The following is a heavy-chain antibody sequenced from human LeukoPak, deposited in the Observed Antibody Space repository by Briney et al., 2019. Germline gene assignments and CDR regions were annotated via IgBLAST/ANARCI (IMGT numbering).Heavy chain of an antibody. CDR2: IRSSYDYM. CDR1: GFTFSGFT. J-gene: IGHJ4*02. Sequence: GGSLRLSCVASGFTFSGFTMNWVRQAPGKGLEWVSSIRSSYDYMYYADSVKGRFTISRDNAKNSLYLQMNSLRAEDTAVYYCARDYYDSSGYTLLPTYWGQGTLVTVSS. V-gene: IGHV3-21*01. D-gene: IGHD3-22*01. CDR3: ARDYYDSSGYTLLPTY.